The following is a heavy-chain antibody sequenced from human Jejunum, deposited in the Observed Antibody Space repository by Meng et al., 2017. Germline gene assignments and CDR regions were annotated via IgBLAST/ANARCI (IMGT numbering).Heavy chain of an antibody. V-gene: IGHV6-1*01. D-gene: IGHD1/OR15-1a*01. CDR2: TYYRSKWYN. CDR3: ARDYGTSRPFEY. CDR1: GDSVSRTGAA. J-gene: IGHJ4*02. Sequence: RKQTGPGWVKPSQTLQLPCAISGDSVSRTGAAGNGIRQSPARGLEWLGRTYYRSKWYNDYAVSVKGRIAINPDTSKNQFFLQLNSVTPEDTAVYYCARDYGTSRPFEYWGQGILVTVSS.